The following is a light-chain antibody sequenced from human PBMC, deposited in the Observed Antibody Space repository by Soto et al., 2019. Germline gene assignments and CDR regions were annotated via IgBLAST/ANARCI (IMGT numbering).Light chain of an antibody. V-gene: IGKV3-11*01. Sequence: ILLTPSPTSLSLSPRERATLSRRASQRVSDYLAWYQQKPGQAPRLLIYDASTRATGIPARFSGSGSGTDFTLTICSLEPEDCAVYHCQQRSKWRQTFGQGTKVDIK. CDR2: DAS. CDR3: QQRSKWRQT. CDR1: QRVSDY. J-gene: IGKJ1*01.